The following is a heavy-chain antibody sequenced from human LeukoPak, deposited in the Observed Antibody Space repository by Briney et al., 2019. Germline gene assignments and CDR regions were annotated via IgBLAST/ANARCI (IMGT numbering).Heavy chain of an antibody. CDR1: GFTFSSYE. Sequence: GGSLRLSCAASGFTFSSYEMNWVRQAPGKGLEWVSYISNSGSTIYYTDSVKGRFTISRDNAKNSLYLQMNSLRAEDTAVYYCATGGLLWFGELSDYWGQGTLVTVSS. D-gene: IGHD3-10*01. V-gene: IGHV3-48*03. CDR2: ISNSGSTI. CDR3: ATGGLLWFGELSDY. J-gene: IGHJ4*02.